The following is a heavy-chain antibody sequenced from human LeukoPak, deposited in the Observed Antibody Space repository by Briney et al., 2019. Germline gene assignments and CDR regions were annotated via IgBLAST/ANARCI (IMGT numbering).Heavy chain of an antibody. V-gene: IGHV3-9*01. D-gene: IGHD3-10*02. Sequence: PGGSLRLSCSASGFIFGNYAMHWVRQAPGKGLEWVSDISWNSGNIGYADSVKGRFTISRDNAKNSLYLQMNSLRVEDTAFYYCAKSVRGVILDYWGQGTLVTVSS. CDR2: ISWNSGNI. CDR1: GFIFGNYA. CDR3: AKSVRGVILDY. J-gene: IGHJ4*02.